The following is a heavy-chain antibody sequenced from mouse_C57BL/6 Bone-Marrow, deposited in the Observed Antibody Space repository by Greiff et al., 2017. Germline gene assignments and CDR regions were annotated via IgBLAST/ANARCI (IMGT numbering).Heavy chain of an antibody. V-gene: IGHV1-50*01. Sequence: QVQLQQPGAELVKPGASVKLSCKASGYTFTSYWMQWVKQRPGQGLEWIGEIDPSDSYTNSNQKFKGKATLTVDTSSSTAYMQLSSLTSEDSAVYYCARTGYYYGSLYYAMDYWGQGTSVTVSS. CDR3: ARTGYYYGSLYYAMDY. CDR1: GYTFTSYW. CDR2: IDPSDSYT. J-gene: IGHJ4*01. D-gene: IGHD1-1*01.